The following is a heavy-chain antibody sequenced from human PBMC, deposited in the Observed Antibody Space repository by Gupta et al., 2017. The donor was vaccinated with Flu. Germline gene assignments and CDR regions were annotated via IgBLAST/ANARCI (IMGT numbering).Heavy chain of an antibody. D-gene: IGHD3-3*01. V-gene: IGHV3-74*01. CDR3: ESEIRFLESYGMDV. Sequence: EVQLVESGGGLVQPGGSLRLSCAASGFTFSSYWMHWVRQAPGKGLVWVSRINSDGSSTSYADSVKGRFTIARDNAKNTLYLQMNSLRAEDTAVYYCESEIRFLESYGMDVWGQGTTVTVS. CDR2: INSDGSST. J-gene: IGHJ6*01. CDR1: GFTFSSYW.